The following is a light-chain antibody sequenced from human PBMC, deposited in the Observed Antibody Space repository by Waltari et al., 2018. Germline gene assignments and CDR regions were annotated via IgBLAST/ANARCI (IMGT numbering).Light chain of an antibody. CDR1: QDISNS. V-gene: IGKV1-33*01. CDR2: DAA. J-gene: IGKJ2*01. Sequence: DIQMTQSPSSLSASVGDRVTITCQASQDISNSLNWYQQKPGKAPKVLIYDAANLESGVPSRFSGSGFGTDFTFNISSLQPEDLATYYCQQSHGFPFTFGQGTKLEIK. CDR3: QQSHGFPFT.